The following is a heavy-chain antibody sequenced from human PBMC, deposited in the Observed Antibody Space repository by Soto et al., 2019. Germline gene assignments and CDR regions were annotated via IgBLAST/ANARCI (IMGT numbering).Heavy chain of an antibody. V-gene: IGHV4-31*03. D-gene: IGHD3-3*01. J-gene: IGHJ4*02. CDR1: GGSISSGGYY. Sequence: QVQLQESGPGLVKPSQTLSLTCTVSGGSISSGGYYWSWIRQHPGKGLEWIGYIYYSGSTHYNPSLKSRVTISVDTSKNQGSLKLSSVTAAETAVYYCARADYDFWSAADYWGQGTRVTVSS. CDR3: ARADYDFWSAADY. CDR2: IYYSGST.